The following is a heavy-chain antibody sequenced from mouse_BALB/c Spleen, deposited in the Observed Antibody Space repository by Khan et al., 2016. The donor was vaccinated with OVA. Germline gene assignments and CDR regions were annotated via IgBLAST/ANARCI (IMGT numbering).Heavy chain of an antibody. V-gene: IGHV1-5*01. Sequence: VQLQQSGTALARPGASVKMSCKASGYTFTSYWMHWVKQRPGQGLEWIGDIYPGNTDTNYNQKFKGKAKLTAVTSTSTAYMELSSLTNEDSAVYYCTRRNWDVAWFAYWGQGTLVTVSA. J-gene: IGHJ3*01. CDR1: GYTFTSYW. D-gene: IGHD4-1*01. CDR2: IYPGNTDT. CDR3: TRRNWDVAWFAY.